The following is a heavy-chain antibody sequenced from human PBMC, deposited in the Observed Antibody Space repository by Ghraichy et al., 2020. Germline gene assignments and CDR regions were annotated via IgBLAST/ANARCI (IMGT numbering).Heavy chain of an antibody. D-gene: IGHD6-6*01. CDR3: ARGFPRIAARLLRYFDL. Sequence: SETLSLTCAVYGGSFSGYYWSWIRQPPGKGLEWIGEINHSGSTNYNPSLKSRVTISVDTSKNQFSLKLSSVTAADTAVYYCARGFPRIAARLLRYFDLWGRGTLVTVSS. CDR1: GGSFSGYY. CDR2: INHSGST. V-gene: IGHV4-34*01. J-gene: IGHJ2*01.